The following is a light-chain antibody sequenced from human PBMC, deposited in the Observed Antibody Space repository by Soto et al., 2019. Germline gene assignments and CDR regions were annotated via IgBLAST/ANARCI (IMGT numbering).Light chain of an antibody. CDR2: AAS. CDR1: QSIGSN. CDR3: QQYNNWPPWT. Sequence: EIVMKHSPATLAVSPCEGAALSSSASQSIGSNLAWYQQKPGQAPRLLIYAASIRATDFPARFSGSGSGTEFTLTTSGLQSDDFAVYFCQQYNNWPPWTFGHGTKVDIK. V-gene: IGKV3-15*01. J-gene: IGKJ1*01.